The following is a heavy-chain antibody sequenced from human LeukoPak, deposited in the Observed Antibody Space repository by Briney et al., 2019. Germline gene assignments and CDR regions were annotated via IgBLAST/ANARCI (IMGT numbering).Heavy chain of an antibody. V-gene: IGHV3-9*01. CDR1: GFTFDDYA. CDR2: ISWNSGSI. J-gene: IGHJ4*02. Sequence: GGSLRLSCAASGFTFDDYAMHWVRQAPGKGLEWVSGISWNSGSIGYADSVKGRFTISRDNSKNTLYLQMNSLRAEDTAVYYCAKEGVVVPTVSSTYYFDYWGQGTLVTVSS. D-gene: IGHD2-2*01. CDR3: AKEGVVVPTVSSTYYFDY.